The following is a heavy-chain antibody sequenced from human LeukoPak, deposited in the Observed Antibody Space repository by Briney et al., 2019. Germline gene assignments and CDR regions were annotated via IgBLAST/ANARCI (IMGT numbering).Heavy chain of an antibody. D-gene: IGHD3-10*01. J-gene: IGHJ4*02. CDR1: GYTFTSYG. CDR2: ISAYNGNT. Sequence: ASVKVSCKASGYTFTSYGISWVRQAPGQGLEWMGWISAYNGNTNYAQKLQGRVTMTTDTSTSTAYMELRSLRSDDTAVYYCARAGYGSGSLYYFDYWGQGTLVTVSS. V-gene: IGHV1-18*01. CDR3: ARAGYGSGSLYYFDY.